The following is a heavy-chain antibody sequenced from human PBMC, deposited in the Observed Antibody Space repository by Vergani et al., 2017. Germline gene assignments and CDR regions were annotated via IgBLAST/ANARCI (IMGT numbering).Heavy chain of an antibody. V-gene: IGHV4-31*03. CDR2: IYYSGST. D-gene: IGHD3-22*01. CDR3: ARLYYYDSYAFDI. CDR1: SGPISSGGYY. Sequence: QVQLQESGPGLVKPSQTLSLTCTVSSGPISSGGYYWSWIRQHPGKGLEWIGYIYYSGSTYYNPSLKSRVTISVDTSKNQFSLKLSSVTAADTAVYYCARLYYYDSYAFDIWGQGTMVTVSS. J-gene: IGHJ3*02.